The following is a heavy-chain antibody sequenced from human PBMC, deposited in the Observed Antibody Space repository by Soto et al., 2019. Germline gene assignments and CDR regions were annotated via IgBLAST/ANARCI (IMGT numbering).Heavy chain of an antibody. D-gene: IGHD6-6*01. CDR1: GFTFSSYA. CDR2: ISGSGGST. Sequence: GESLKISCAASGFTFSSYAMSWVRQAPGKGLEWVSAISGSGGSTYYADSVKGRFTISRDNSKNTLYLQMNSLRAEDTAVYYCAIRAIAARTEYYLDYGGQGTRVTVSS. CDR3: AIRAIAARTEYYLDY. V-gene: IGHV3-23*01. J-gene: IGHJ4*02.